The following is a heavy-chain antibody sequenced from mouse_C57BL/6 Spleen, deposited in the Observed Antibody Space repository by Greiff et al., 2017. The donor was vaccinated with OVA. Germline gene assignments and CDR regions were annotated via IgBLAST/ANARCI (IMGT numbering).Heavy chain of an antibody. D-gene: IGHD1-1*01. CDR1: GYTFTDYY. J-gene: IGHJ4*01. CDR3: AREGYYGSSYGVFYAMDY. Sequence: VQLQQSGPELVKPGASVKISCKASGYTFTDYYMNWVKQSHGKSLEWIGDINPNNGGTSYNQKFKGKATLTVDKSSSTAYMELRSLTSEDSAVYYCAREGYYGSSYGVFYAMDYWGQGTSVTVSS. CDR2: INPNNGGT. V-gene: IGHV1-26*01.